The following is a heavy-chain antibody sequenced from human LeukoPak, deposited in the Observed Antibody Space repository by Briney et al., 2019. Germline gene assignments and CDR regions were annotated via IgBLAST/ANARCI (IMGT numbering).Heavy chain of an antibody. CDR1: GASISSGGYS. Sequence: PSETLSLTCAVSGASISSGGYSWNWIRQPPGKGLEWIGYIFHSGSTYYNPSLKSRVTISVDRSKNQFSLKLSSVTAADTAVYYCARDSRKLGTHFDYWGQGTLVTVSS. J-gene: IGHJ4*02. V-gene: IGHV4-30-2*01. CDR3: ARDSRKLGTHFDY. D-gene: IGHD7-27*01. CDR2: IFHSGST.